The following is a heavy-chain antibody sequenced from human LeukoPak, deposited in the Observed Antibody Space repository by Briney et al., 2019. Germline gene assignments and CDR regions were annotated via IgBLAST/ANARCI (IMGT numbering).Heavy chain of an antibody. Sequence: PSETLSLTCTVSGGSISSTFYYWGWIRQPPGKGLEWIGSINYSGSTYYNPSLKSRVTISVDTSKNQFSLKLSSVTAADTAVYYCARRRFVRGPDVVNPLDYWGQGTLVTVSS. CDR3: ARRRFVRGPDVVNPLDY. CDR2: INYSGST. J-gene: IGHJ4*02. V-gene: IGHV4-39*01. CDR1: GGSISSTFYY. D-gene: IGHD2-8*01.